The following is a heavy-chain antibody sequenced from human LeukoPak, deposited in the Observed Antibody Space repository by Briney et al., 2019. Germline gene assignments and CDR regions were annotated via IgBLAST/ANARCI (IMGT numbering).Heavy chain of an antibody. J-gene: IGHJ4*02. Sequence: GGSLRLSCAASGFTFSSYGMHWVRQAPGKGLEWVAFIRYDGSNKYYADSVKGRFTISRDNSKNTLYLQMNSLRAEDTAVYYCAKEVPNYDFWSGYSGTDYWGQGTLVTVSS. V-gene: IGHV3-30*02. CDR2: IRYDGSNK. CDR3: AKEVPNYDFWSGYSGTDY. D-gene: IGHD3-3*01. CDR1: GFTFSSYG.